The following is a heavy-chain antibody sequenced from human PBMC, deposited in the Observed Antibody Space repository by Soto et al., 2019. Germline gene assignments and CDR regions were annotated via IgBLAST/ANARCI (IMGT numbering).Heavy chain of an antibody. CDR1: DLTLSTYT. Sequence: GGSLRLSDVASDLTLSTYTRNWSRKAPGKGLKWVSVITGRGVSTYYAASGKGGFTISRDNSKSTLYMQLNSLRAVDTGIYYCARCQVLRGVSGWCNYFDHWGQGTLVTVSS. D-gene: IGHD2-8*01. J-gene: IGHJ4*02. CDR3: ARCQVLRGVSGWCNYFDH. CDR2: ITGRGVST. V-gene: IGHV3-23*01.